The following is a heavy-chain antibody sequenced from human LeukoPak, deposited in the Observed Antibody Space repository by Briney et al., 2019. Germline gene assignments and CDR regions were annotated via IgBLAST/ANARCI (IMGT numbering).Heavy chain of an antibody. CDR2: INHSGST. CDR3: ARGKGSREATIPWVGYMDV. J-gene: IGHJ6*03. V-gene: IGHV4-34*01. CDR1: GGSFSGYY. D-gene: IGHD5-12*01. Sequence: SETLSLTCAVYGGSFSGYYWSWIRQPPGKGLGWIGEINHSGSTNYNPSLKSRVTISVDTSKNQFSLKLSSVTAADTAVYYCARGKGSREATIPWVGYMDVWGKGTTVTVSS.